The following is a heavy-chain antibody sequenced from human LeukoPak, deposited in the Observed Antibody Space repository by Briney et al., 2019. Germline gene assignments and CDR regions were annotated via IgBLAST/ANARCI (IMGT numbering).Heavy chain of an antibody. CDR2: INTNTGNP. D-gene: IGHD3-22*01. Sequence: ASVKVSCKAPGYTFTSYAMNWVRQAPGQGLEWRGWINTNTGNPTYAQGFTGRFVFSLDTSVSTAYLQISSLKAEDTAVYYCARVVQSGYYFLFDYWGQGTLVTVSS. CDR3: ARVVQSGYYFLFDY. V-gene: IGHV7-4-1*02. J-gene: IGHJ4*02. CDR1: GYTFTSYA.